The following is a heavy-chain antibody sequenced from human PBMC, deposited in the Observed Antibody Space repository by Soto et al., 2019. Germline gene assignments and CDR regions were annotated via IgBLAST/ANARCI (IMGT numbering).Heavy chain of an antibody. D-gene: IGHD2-21*02. CDR1: GGSFSGYY. V-gene: IGHV4-34*01. CDR3: ASSYCGGDCYSDWFDP. Sequence: SETLSLTCAVYGGSFSGYYWSWIRQPPGKGLEWIGEINHSGSTNYNPSLKSRVTISVDTSKNQFSLKLSSVTAADTAVYYCASSYCGGDCYSDWFDPWGQGTLVTVSS. CDR2: INHSGST. J-gene: IGHJ5*02.